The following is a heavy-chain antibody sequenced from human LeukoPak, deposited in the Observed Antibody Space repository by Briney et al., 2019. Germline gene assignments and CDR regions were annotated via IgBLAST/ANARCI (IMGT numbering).Heavy chain of an antibody. V-gene: IGHV1-18*01. CDR2: ISAYNGNT. CDR1: GYTFTSYA. Sequence: GASVKVSCKASGYTFTSYAMHWVRQAPGQRLEWMGWISAYNGNTNYAQKLQGRVTMTTDTSTSTAYMELRSLRSDDTAVYYCARSGDDYVWGSYRYFDYWGQGTLVTVSS. J-gene: IGHJ4*02. D-gene: IGHD3-16*02. CDR3: ARSGDDYVWGSYRYFDY.